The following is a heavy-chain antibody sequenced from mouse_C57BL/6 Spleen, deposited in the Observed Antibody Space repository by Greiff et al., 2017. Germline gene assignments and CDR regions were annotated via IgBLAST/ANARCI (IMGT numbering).Heavy chain of an antibody. Sequence: QVTLKVSGPGILQSSQTLSLTCSFSGFSLSTSGMGVSWIRQPSGKGLEWLAHIYWDDDKHYNPSLKSRLTISKDTSRNQVFLKITSVDTADTATYYCARSQRGGYAMDYWGQGTSVTVSS. J-gene: IGHJ4*01. CDR3: ARSQRGGYAMDY. CDR2: IYWDDDK. V-gene: IGHV8-12*01. CDR1: GFSLSTSGMG.